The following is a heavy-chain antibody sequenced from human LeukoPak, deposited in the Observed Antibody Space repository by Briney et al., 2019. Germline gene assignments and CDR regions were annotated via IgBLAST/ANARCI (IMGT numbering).Heavy chain of an antibody. V-gene: IGHV3-53*01. J-gene: IGHJ1*01. CDR2: LYNGGSP. Sequence: PGGSLTLSCTASGFTVSSNYMTWVRQPPGKGLEWVSTLYNGGSPHYAHSVKGRFTISSDKSKNTLFLQMNSLRAEDTAVYYCARAQDYCSGGSCYGYFQHWGQGSLVTVSS. CDR3: ARAQDYCSGGSCYGYFQH. D-gene: IGHD2-15*01. CDR1: GFTVSSNY.